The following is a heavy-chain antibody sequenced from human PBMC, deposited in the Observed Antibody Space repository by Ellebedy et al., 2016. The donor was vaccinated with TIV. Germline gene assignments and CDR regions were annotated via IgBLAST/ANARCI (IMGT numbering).Heavy chain of an antibody. D-gene: IGHD4-17*01. V-gene: IGHV3-7*01. J-gene: IGHJ5*01. CDR2: IYQDGSDQ. Sequence: GESLKISCAASGFSFRSYWMSWVRQAPGEGLEWVANIYQDGSDQYYVDSVKGRFTISRDNANKSLFLQMNSLRVEDTAVYFCARRGSYGDYAVQINSWFDSWGQGTLVIVSS. CDR3: ARRGSYGDYAVQINSWFDS. CDR1: GFSFRSYW.